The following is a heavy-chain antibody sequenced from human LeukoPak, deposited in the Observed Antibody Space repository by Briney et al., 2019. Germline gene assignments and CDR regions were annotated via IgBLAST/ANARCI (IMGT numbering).Heavy chain of an antibody. V-gene: IGHV3-23*01. CDR2: ISGSGGST. Sequence: GGSLRLSCAAAGFTFSSYAMNWVRLAPGKELEWVSGISGSGGSTYYADSVKGRFTISRDNSKNTLYVQMDSLRAEDTAIYYCAKASYEGDWFDPWGQGTLVTVSS. D-gene: IGHD2-21*01. CDR1: GFTFSSYA. CDR3: AKASYEGDWFDP. J-gene: IGHJ5*02.